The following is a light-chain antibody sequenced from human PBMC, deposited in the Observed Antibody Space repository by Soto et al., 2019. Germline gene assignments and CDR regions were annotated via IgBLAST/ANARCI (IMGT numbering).Light chain of an antibody. V-gene: IGLV2-23*02. J-gene: IGLJ1*01. CDR3: CSYAGSSTFLYV. CDR1: SSEVGSYNL. CDR2: EVS. Sequence: QSVLTQPASVSGSPGQSITISCTGTSSEVGSYNLVSLYQQHPGKTPKLMIYEVSKRPSGVSNRFSGSKSGNTASLTISGLQAEDEADYYCCSYAGSSTFLYVFGTGTKVTVL.